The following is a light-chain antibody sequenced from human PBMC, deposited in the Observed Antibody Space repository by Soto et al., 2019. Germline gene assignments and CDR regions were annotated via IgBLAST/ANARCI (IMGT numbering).Light chain of an antibody. CDR1: RDIDNY. V-gene: IGKV1-33*01. J-gene: IGKJ4*01. CDR2: DAS. Sequence: DIQMTQSPSSLSASVGDRVTITCQASRDIDNYLNWYQQKLGKAPKLLVFDASNLETGVPSRFTGSASGTEFTLTISSLQTEDIATYYCQQYQSLPLTFGGGTKVQIK. CDR3: QQYQSLPLT.